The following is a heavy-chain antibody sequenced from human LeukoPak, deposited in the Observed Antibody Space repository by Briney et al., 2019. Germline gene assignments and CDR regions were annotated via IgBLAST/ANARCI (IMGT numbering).Heavy chain of an antibody. D-gene: IGHD2-2*01. Sequence: GGSLRLSCAASGFIVSTHYMSWVRQAPGKGLEWVSYISRSGNTIYYADSVKGRFTISRDNSKNTLYLQMNSLRAEDTAVYYCARDHCSSTSCPTDAFDIWGQGTMVTVSS. CDR3: ARDHCSSTSCPTDAFDI. CDR2: ISRSGNTI. V-gene: IGHV3-11*04. CDR1: GFIVSTHY. J-gene: IGHJ3*02.